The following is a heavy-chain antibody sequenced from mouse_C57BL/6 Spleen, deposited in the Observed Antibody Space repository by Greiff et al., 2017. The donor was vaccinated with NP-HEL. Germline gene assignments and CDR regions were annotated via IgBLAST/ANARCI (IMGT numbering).Heavy chain of an antibody. CDR1: GFSLTSYA. Sequence: VKLMESGPGLVAPSQSLSITCTVSGFSLTSYAISWVRQPPGKGLEWLGVIWTGGGTNYNSALKSRLSISKDNSKSQVFLKMNSLQTEDTARYYCASYEAWFAYWGQGTLVTVSA. V-gene: IGHV2-9-1*01. CDR2: IWTGGGT. J-gene: IGHJ3*01. CDR3: ASYEAWFAY. D-gene: IGHD1-1*01.